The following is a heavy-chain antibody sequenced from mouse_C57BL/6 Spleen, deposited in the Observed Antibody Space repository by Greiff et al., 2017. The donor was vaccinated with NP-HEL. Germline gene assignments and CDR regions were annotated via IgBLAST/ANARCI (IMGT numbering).Heavy chain of an antibody. Sequence: EVQLQQSGAELVRPGASVKLSCTASGFNIKDYYMHWVKQRPEQGLEWIGRIDPEDGDTEYAPKFQGKATMTADTSSNTAYLQLSSLTSEDTAVYYCTTGYYSNYWAMDYWGQGTSVTVSS. CDR2: IDPEDGDT. V-gene: IGHV14-1*01. CDR1: GFNIKDYY. CDR3: TTGYYSNYWAMDY. J-gene: IGHJ4*01. D-gene: IGHD2-5*01.